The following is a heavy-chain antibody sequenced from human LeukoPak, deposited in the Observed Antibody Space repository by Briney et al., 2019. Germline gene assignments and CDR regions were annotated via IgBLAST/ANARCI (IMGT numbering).Heavy chain of an antibody. CDR1: GGSIISSSYY. CDR3: ARVKTVVGVLSLVTKKDRSRYYFDY. V-gene: IGHV4-39*07. CDR2: ISYSGST. Sequence: SETLSLTCTVSGGSIISSSYYWGWIRQSLGKGLEWIGSISYSGSTYYNPSLKSRVTISVDTSKNQFSLKLTSVTAADTAVYYCARVKTVVGVLSLVTKKDRSRYYFDYWGQGTLVTVSS. J-gene: IGHJ4*02. D-gene: IGHD2/OR15-2a*01.